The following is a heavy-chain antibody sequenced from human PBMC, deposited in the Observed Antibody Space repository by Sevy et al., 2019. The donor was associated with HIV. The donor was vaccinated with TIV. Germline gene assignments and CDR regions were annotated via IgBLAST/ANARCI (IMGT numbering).Heavy chain of an antibody. V-gene: IGHV3-74*01. D-gene: IGHD6-6*01. CDR2: ISSDGSST. Sequence: GGSLRLSCAASRFTFSSYWMHWVRHAPGKGLVWVSRISSDGSSTSYADSVRGRFTISRDNAKNTLYLQMNSLRAEDTALYYCARDRRAARDFDYWGQGTLVTVSS. J-gene: IGHJ4*01. CDR3: ARDRRAARDFDY. CDR1: RFTFSSYW.